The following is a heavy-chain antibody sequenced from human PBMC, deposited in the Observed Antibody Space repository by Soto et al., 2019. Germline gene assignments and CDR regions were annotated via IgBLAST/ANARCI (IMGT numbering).Heavy chain of an antibody. Sequence: EVQLLESGGGLVQPGGSLRLSCAASGFTFSTYAMSWVRQAPGKGLEWVSAISGSGGGSTFYADSVKGRFTISRDNSINTLYRHMNSLRTEDTAVYYCAHPRGFGVFDSYDIWGQGTMVTVAS. J-gene: IGHJ3*02. V-gene: IGHV3-23*01. CDR1: GFTFSTYA. CDR2: ISGSGGGST. D-gene: IGHD3-10*01. CDR3: AHPRGFGVFDSYDI.